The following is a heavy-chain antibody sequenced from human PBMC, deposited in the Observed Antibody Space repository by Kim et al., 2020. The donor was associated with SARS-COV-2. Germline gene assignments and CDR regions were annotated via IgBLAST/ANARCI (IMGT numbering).Heavy chain of an antibody. CDR2: IGTAGDT. D-gene: IGHD6-19*01. V-gene: IGHV3-13*01. J-gene: IGHJ4*02. CDR3: ARAMGSSGWYAVGPPDY. Sequence: GGSLRLSCAASGFTFSSYDMHWVRQATGKGLEWVSAIGTAGDTYYPGSVKGRFTISRENAKNSLYLQMNSLRAGDTAVYYCARAMGSSGWYAVGPPDYWGQGTLVTVSS. CDR1: GFTFSSYD.